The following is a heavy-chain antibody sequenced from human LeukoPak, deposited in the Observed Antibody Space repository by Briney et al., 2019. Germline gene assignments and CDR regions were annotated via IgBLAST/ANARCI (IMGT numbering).Heavy chain of an antibody. D-gene: IGHD3-16*01. CDR2: IKQGGSEK. J-gene: IGHJ6*03. CDR1: GFTYSSYW. V-gene: IGHV3-7*01. CDR3: ARDRRFTHMDV. Sequence: PGGSLRLSCPASGFTYSSYWMSWVRQAPGKGLEWVANIKQGGSEKYYVGSVKGRFTISRDNAKNSLYLQMNSLRAEDTAVYYCARDRRFTHMDVWGKGTTVTVSS.